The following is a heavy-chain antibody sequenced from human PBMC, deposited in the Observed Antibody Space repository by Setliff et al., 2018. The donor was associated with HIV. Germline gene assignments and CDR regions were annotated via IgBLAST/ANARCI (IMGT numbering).Heavy chain of an antibody. CDR3: ATLDPSGGNFLAY. V-gene: IGHV4-4*09. J-gene: IGHJ4*02. Sequence: PSETLSLTCTVSGDTDFYWSWIRQSPGKGLEWIGHIHASGKANYNPSLKSRVTISLDTSKMQFSLRLTSVNAADTAVYYCATLDPSGGNFLAYWGQGTLVTVSS. D-gene: IGHD2-21*02. CDR2: IHASGKA. CDR1: GDTDFY.